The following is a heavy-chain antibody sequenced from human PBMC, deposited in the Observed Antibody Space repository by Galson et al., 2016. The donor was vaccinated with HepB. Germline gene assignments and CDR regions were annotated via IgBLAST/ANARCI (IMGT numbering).Heavy chain of an antibody. V-gene: IGHV2-70*01. D-gene: IGHD6-13*01. CDR3: ARTAWGHQLAYYFDY. J-gene: IGHJ4*02. CDR2: IDWEDGK. CDR1: GFSLSTSGMC. Sequence: PALVKPTQTLTLTCTLSGFSLSTSGMCVSWIRQPPGKALEWLALIDWEDGKYYNPSLKTRLTISKDTSKNQVVLTMTNMDPVDTATYFCARTAWGHQLAYYFDYWGQGTLVTVSS.